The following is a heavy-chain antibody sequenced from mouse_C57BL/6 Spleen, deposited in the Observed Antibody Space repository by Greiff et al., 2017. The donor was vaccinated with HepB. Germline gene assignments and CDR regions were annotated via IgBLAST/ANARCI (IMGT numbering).Heavy chain of an antibody. Sequence: QVQLKQPGAELVMPGASVKLSCKASGYTFTSYWMHWVKQRPGQGLEWIGEIDPSDSYTNYNQKFKGKSTLTVDKSSSTAYMQLSSLTSEDSAVYYCARRTVVRYFDVWGTGTTVTVSS. D-gene: IGHD1-1*01. CDR2: IDPSDSYT. V-gene: IGHV1-69*01. CDR3: ARRTVVRYFDV. J-gene: IGHJ1*03. CDR1: GYTFTSYW.